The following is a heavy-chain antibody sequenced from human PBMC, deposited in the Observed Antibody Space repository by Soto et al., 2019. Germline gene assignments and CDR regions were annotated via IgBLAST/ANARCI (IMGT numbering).Heavy chain of an antibody. CDR2: VSHRGST. J-gene: IGHJ6*03. Sequence: SETLSLTCTVSGGSISSSSFYWGWVRQPPGKWLEWIGSVSHRGSTYYNPSLTSRVTISVDTSKNHFSLKLNSVTAADTAVYYCVSPYNFYFMDVWGKGTPVTVSS. CDR3: VSPYNFYFMDV. D-gene: IGHD3-16*01. CDR1: GGSISSSSFY. V-gene: IGHV4-39*02.